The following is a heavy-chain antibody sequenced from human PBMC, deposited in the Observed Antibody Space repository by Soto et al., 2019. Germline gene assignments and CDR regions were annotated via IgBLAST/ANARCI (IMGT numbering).Heavy chain of an antibody. J-gene: IGHJ6*02. D-gene: IGHD1-20*01. CDR3: ARGFNWNEGRGLDV. V-gene: IGHV4-39*07. CDR1: SASLSSSTYY. Sequence: SETLSLTCSVSSASLSSSTYYWTWIRQPPGKGLEWIGEINHSGSTNYSPSLQSRVTMSIDTPKNQFSLILSSVTAADTAIYYCARGFNWNEGRGLDVWGLGTTVTVSS. CDR2: INHSGST.